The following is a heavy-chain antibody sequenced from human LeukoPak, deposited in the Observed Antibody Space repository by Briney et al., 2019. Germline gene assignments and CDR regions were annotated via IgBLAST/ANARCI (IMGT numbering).Heavy chain of an antibody. D-gene: IGHD2-21*02. CDR1: GGTFSSYA. V-gene: IGHV1-69*04. Sequence: SVKVSCKASGGTFSSYAISWVRQAPGQGLEWMGRIIPILGIANYAQKFQGRVTITADKSTSTAYMELSSLRSEDTAVYYCASPDCGGDRPQDAFDIWGQGTMVTVSS. CDR3: ASPDCGGDRPQDAFDI. CDR2: IIPILGIA. J-gene: IGHJ3*02.